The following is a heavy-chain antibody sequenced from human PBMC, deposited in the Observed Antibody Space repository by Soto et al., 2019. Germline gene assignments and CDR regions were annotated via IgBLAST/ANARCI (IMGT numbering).Heavy chain of an antibody. D-gene: IGHD3-10*01. CDR1: GYTFTSYD. CDR2: MNPNGGNT. CDR3: ARGLLLWFGELLYGGDDAFDI. V-gene: IGHV1-8*01. Sequence: ASVKVSCKASGYTFTSYDINWVRQATGQGLEWMGWMNPNGGNTGYAQKFQGRVTMTRNTSISTAYMELSSLRSEDTAVYYCARGLLLWFGELLYGGDDAFDIWGQGTMVTVS. J-gene: IGHJ3*02.